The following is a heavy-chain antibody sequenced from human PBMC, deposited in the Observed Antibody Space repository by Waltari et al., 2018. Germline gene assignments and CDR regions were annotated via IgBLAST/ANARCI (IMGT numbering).Heavy chain of an antibody. Sequence: EVQLVESGGGLVQPGGSLRLSCAASGFTFSSYSMNWVRQAPGTGLEWVSYISSSSSTIYYADSVKGRFTISRDNAKNSLYLQMNSLRAEDTAVYYCARDITYCGGDCYYYYYGMDVWGQGTTVTVSS. CDR2: ISSSSSTI. CDR3: ARDITYCGGDCYYYYYGMDV. D-gene: IGHD2-21*02. V-gene: IGHV3-48*01. CDR1: GFTFSSYS. J-gene: IGHJ6*02.